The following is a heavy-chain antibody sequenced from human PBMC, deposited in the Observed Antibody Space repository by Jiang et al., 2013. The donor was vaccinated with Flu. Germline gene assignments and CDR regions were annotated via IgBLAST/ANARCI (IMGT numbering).Heavy chain of an antibody. CDR1: GYSFTSYW. CDR3: ARLGREMATNPNWYFDL. CDR2: IYPGDSDT. V-gene: IGHV5-51*01. Sequence: SLKISCKGSGYSFTSYWIGWVRQMPGKGLEWMGIIYPGDSDTRYSPSFQGQVTISADKSISTAYLQWSSLKASDTAMYYCARLGREMATNPNWYFDLWGRGTLVTVSS. D-gene: IGHD5-24*01. J-gene: IGHJ2*01.